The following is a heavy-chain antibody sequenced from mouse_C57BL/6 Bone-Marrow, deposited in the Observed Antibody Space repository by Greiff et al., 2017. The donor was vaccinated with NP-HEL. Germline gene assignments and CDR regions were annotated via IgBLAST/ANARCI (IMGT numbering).Heavy chain of an antibody. CDR1: GFSFNTYA. CDR2: IRSKSNNYAT. V-gene: IGHV10-1*01. J-gene: IGHJ4*01. Sequence: EVKVVESGGGLVQPKGSLKLSCAASGFSFNTYAMNWVRQAPGKGLEWVARIRSKSNNYATYYADSVKDRFTISRDDSESMLYLQRNNLKTEDTAMYYCVRLEGGEAMDYWGQGTSVTVSS. CDR3: VRLEGGEAMDY.